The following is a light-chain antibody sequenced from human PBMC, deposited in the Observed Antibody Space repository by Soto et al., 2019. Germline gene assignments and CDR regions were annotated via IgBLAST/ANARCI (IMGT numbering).Light chain of an antibody. CDR2: DAS. CDR3: QEYNSYTGT. J-gene: IGKJ1*01. Sequence: DIQSTQSPSTVCSDFLDRVSITCRASRSVDLWLAWYQQKPGKAPKLLIYDASSLQSGVPSRFSGSGSGTEFTLTISSLQPDDFGTYYCQEYNSYTGTFGPGTKVDIK. CDR1: RSVDLW. V-gene: IGKV1-5*01.